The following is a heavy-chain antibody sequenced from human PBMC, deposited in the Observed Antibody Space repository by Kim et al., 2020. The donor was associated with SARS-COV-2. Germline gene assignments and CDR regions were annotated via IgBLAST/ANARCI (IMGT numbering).Heavy chain of an antibody. D-gene: IGHD3-10*01. CDR2: IYPGDSDT. Sequence: GESLKISCKGSGYSFTNYWIGWVRQMPGEGLEWMGIIYPGDSDTRYSPPFQGQVTILADKSISTAYLQWSSLKASDTAMYYCSRRVELLWVGEFLYWFVPWGHGTLGTVSS. J-gene: IGHJ5*02. CDR3: SRRVELLWVGEFLYWFVP. V-gene: IGHV5-51*01. CDR1: GYSFTNYW.